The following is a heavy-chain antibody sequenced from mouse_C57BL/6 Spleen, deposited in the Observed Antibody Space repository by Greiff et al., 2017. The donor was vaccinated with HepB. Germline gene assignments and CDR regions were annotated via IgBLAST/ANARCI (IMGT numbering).Heavy chain of an antibody. CDR3: ARERNGSSYDYYAMDY. CDR2: IYPGDGDT. Sequence: QVQLQQSGPELVKPGASVKISCKASGYAFSSSWMNWVKQRPGKGLEWIGRIYPGDGDTNYNGKFKGKATLTADKSSSTAYMQLSSLTSEDSAFYFCARERNGSSYDYYAMDYWGQGTSVTVSS. D-gene: IGHD1-1*01. V-gene: IGHV1-82*01. CDR1: GYAFSSSW. J-gene: IGHJ4*01.